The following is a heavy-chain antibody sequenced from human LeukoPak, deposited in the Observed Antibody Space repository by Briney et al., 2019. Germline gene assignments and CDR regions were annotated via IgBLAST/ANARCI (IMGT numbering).Heavy chain of an antibody. CDR3: AREYYYDADAGNY. Sequence: GGSLRLSCAASGFSFSRSSMGWVRQAPGKGLEWVSSITASSTYIYYADSVKGRFTISRDNVEKSVYLQMNSLRAEDTAVYYCAREYYYDADAGNYWGQGMLVSVSS. CDR2: ITASSTYI. V-gene: IGHV3-21*01. J-gene: IGHJ4*02. CDR1: GFSFSRSS. D-gene: IGHD3-22*01.